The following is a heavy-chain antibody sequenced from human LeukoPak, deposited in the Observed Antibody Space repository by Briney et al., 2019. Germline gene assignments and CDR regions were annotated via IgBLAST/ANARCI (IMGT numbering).Heavy chain of an antibody. CDR2: IKQDGSEK. CDR3: ARDGFVGAADY. J-gene: IGHJ4*02. V-gene: IGHV3-7*01. D-gene: IGHD6-13*01. CDR1: EFIFSGYW. Sequence: GGSLRLSCAASEFIFSGYWMTWVRQAPGKGLEWVANIKQDGSEKQYVDSVRGRFTTSRDNAKNSLYLQMNSLRVEDTAVYYCARDGFVGAADYWGQGTLVTVSS.